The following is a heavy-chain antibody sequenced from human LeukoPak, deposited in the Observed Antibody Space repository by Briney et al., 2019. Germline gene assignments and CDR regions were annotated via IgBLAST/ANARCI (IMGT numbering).Heavy chain of an antibody. J-gene: IGHJ4*02. Sequence: GESLKISCKGSGYTFTSYWIGWVRQMSGKGLEWMGIIYPGDSDTRYSPSFQGQVTISVDKSISTAYLQWSSLKASDTAMYYCARQGGPYRSSIDYWGQGTLVTVSS. CDR3: ARQGGPYRSSIDY. CDR1: GYTFTSYW. CDR2: IYPGDSDT. V-gene: IGHV5-51*01. D-gene: IGHD6-6*01.